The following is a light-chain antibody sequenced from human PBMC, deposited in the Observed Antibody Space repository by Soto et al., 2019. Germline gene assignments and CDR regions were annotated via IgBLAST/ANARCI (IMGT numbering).Light chain of an antibody. CDR1: NVDVGGYNY. CDR2: EVS. CDR3: ASYTIKTTYV. J-gene: IGLJ1*01. Sequence: QSPLKQPASVSGSPGQSITISCTGTNVDVGGYNYVSWYQHHPGKAPKLLIFEVSNRRSGVSNRFSGSKSGNTASLTISGLQSEDEADYYCASYTIKTTYVFGSGTKVTVL. V-gene: IGLV2-14*01.